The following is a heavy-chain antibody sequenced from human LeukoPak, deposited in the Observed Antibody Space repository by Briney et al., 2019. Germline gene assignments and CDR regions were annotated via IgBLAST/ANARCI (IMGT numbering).Heavy chain of an antibody. Sequence: GGSLRLSCAASGFTFSSFWMSWVRQAPGKGLEWVANIKQDGSEKYYVDSVKGRFTISIDNAKNSVYLQMSSLRAEDTAVYYCATDDVWYTFESWGQGTPVTVSS. CDR2: IKQDGSEK. CDR3: ATDDVWYTFES. J-gene: IGHJ4*02. V-gene: IGHV3-7*01. CDR1: GFTFSSFW. D-gene: IGHD6-13*01.